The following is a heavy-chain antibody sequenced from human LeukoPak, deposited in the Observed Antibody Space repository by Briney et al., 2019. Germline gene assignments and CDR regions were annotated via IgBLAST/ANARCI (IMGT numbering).Heavy chain of an antibody. Sequence: GGSLRLSCAASGFTFSSYSMSWVRQAPGKGLEWVSYISSSSSTIYYADSVKGRFTISRDNAKNSLYLQMNSLRAEDTAVYYCARRGDYAGGLGYYGMDVWGQGPRSPSP. V-gene: IGHV3-48*01. J-gene: IGHJ6*02. CDR2: ISSSSSTI. CDR3: ARRGDYAGGLGYYGMDV. D-gene: IGHD4-17*01. CDR1: GFTFSSYS.